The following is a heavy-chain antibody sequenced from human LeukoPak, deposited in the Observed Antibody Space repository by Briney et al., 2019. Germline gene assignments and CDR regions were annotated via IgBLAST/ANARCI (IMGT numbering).Heavy chain of an antibody. D-gene: IGHD2-15*01. Sequence: SETLSLTCTVSGGSISNYYWNWIRQPPGKGLELIGYIYYSGTTNYNPSLKSRVTISVDTSKNQFSLKLSSVTAADTAVYYCARVSCSGGSCYPVTYYYYYYMDVWGKGTTVIVSS. CDR2: IYYSGTT. CDR1: GGSISNYY. J-gene: IGHJ6*03. V-gene: IGHV4-59*08. CDR3: ARVSCSGGSCYPVTYYYYYYMDV.